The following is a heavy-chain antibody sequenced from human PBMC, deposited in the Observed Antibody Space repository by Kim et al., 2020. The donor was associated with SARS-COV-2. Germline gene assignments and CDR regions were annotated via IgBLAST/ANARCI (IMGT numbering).Heavy chain of an antibody. D-gene: IGHD1-1*01. J-gene: IGHJ3*02. Sequence: GGSLRLSCAASGFTFSDFYMSWIRQAPGKGLEWVSYISSSSSYTNYADSVKGRFTISRDNAKNSLYLQMNSLRDEDTAVYFCASETTVSGAFDIWDQGT. CDR1: GFTFSDFY. CDR3: ASETTVSGAFDI. V-gene: IGHV3-11*05. CDR2: ISSSSSYT.